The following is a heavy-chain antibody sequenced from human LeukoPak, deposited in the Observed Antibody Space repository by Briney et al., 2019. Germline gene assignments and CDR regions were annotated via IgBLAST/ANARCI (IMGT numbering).Heavy chain of an antibody. CDR2: ISSSSSYI. J-gene: IGHJ6*03. D-gene: IGHD2-8*01. Sequence: SGGSLRLSCAASGFTFSSYSMNWVRQAPGKGLEWVSSISSSSSYIYYADSVKGRFTISRDNAKNSLYLQVNSLRAEDTAVYYCARATGYCINGVCYKGFYYYYYMDVWGKGTTVTVSS. CDR1: GFTFSSYS. CDR3: ARATGYCINGVCYKGFYYYYYMDV. V-gene: IGHV3-21*01.